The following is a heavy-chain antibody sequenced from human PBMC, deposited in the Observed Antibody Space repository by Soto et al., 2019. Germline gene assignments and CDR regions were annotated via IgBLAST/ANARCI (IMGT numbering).Heavy chain of an antibody. J-gene: IGHJ6*02. CDR1: GFTFSNAW. V-gene: IGHV3-15*01. CDR2: IKSKTDGGTT. Sequence: EVQLVESGGGLVKPGGSLRLSCAASGFTFSNAWMSWVRQAPGKGLEWVGRIKSKTDGGTTDYAAPVKGRFTISRDDSKNTLYLQMNSLKTEDTAVYYCTTEGGAARSDYYYYYGMDVWGQGTTVTVSS. D-gene: IGHD6-6*01. CDR3: TTEGGAARSDYYYYYGMDV.